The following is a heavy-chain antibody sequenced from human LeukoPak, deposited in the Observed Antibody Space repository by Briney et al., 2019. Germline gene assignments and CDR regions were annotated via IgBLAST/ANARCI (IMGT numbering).Heavy chain of an antibody. Sequence: WASVTVSCKAFGYTFTSNYMHWVRQAPGQGREWMGVISPSGGSTTYAQKFQGRVTLTRDMSTSTDYLELSSLRSEDTAVYYCARAKFDVSGYYYRGFDIWGQGTMVTVSS. CDR1: GYTFTSNY. D-gene: IGHD3-22*01. V-gene: IGHV1-46*01. J-gene: IGHJ3*02. CDR3: ARAKFDVSGYYYRGFDI. CDR2: ISPSGGST.